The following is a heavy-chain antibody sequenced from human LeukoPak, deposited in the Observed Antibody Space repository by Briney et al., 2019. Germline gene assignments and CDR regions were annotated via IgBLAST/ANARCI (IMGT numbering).Heavy chain of an antibody. Sequence: GGSLRLSCAASGFTFDDYAMHWVRQAPGKGLEWASGISWNSGSIGYADSVKGRFTISRDNAKNSLYLQMNSLRAEDTALYYCAKDRGYCTNGVCYTGDYYYGMDVWGQGTTVTVSS. CDR1: GFTFDDYA. J-gene: IGHJ6*02. CDR3: AKDRGYCTNGVCYTGDYYYGMDV. D-gene: IGHD2-8*01. CDR2: ISWNSGSI. V-gene: IGHV3-9*01.